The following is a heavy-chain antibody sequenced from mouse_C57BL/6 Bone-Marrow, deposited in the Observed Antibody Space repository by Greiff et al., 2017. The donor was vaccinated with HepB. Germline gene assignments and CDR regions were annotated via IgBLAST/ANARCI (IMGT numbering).Heavy chain of an antibody. CDR3: ARYYYGSSFYAMDY. Sequence: QVTLKESGPGILQPSQTLSLTCSFSGFSLSTFGMGVGWIRQPSGKGLEGLAHIWWDDDKYYNPALKSRLTISKDTSKNQVFLKIANVDTADTATYYCARYYYGSSFYAMDYWGQGTSVTVSS. D-gene: IGHD1-1*01. J-gene: IGHJ4*01. CDR1: GFSLSTFGMG. CDR2: IWWDDDK. V-gene: IGHV8-8*01.